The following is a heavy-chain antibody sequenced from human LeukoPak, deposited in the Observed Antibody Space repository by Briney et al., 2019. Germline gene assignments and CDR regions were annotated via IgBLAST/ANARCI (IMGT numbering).Heavy chain of an antibody. CDR2: ISSSSSYI. CDR1: GFTFSSYS. Sequence: PGGPLRLSCAASGFTFSSYSMNWVRQAPGKGLEWVSSISSSSSYIYYADSVKGRFTISRDNAKNSLYLQMNSLRAEDTAVYYCASTYYDFWSGYSNGYFDYWGQGTLVTVSS. J-gene: IGHJ4*02. D-gene: IGHD3-3*01. CDR3: ASTYYDFWSGYSNGYFDY. V-gene: IGHV3-21*01.